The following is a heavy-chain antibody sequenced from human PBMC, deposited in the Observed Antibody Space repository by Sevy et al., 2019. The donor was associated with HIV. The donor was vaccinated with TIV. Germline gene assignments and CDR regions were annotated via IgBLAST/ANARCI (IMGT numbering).Heavy chain of an antibody. D-gene: IGHD3-10*01. V-gene: IGHV3-23*01. J-gene: IGHJ4*02. CDR2: ISGSGGST. CDR1: GFTFSSYA. Sequence: GGSLRLSCAASGFTFSSYAMSWVRQAPGKGLEWVSAISGSGGSTYYADSVKGRFTISRDNSKNTLYLQMNSLRAEDTAVYYCARPSGGRGAQLDYWAQGTLVTVSS. CDR3: ARPSGGRGAQLDY.